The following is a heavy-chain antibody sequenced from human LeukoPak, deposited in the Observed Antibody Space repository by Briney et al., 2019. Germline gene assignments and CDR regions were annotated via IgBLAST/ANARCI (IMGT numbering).Heavy chain of an antibody. Sequence: SETLSLTHTVSGRSIRSYYWSWIRQPSGKGLEWIGYIYYSGSTNYNPSLKSRVTISVDTSKNQFSLKLSSVTAADTAVYYCARHKYMIVVVSIDYWGQGTLVTVSS. CDR3: ARHKYMIVVVSIDY. CDR2: IYYSGST. J-gene: IGHJ4*02. CDR1: GRSIRSYY. D-gene: IGHD3-22*01. V-gene: IGHV4-59*08.